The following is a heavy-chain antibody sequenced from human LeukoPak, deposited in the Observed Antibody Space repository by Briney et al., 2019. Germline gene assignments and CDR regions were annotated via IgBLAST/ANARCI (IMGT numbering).Heavy chain of an antibody. D-gene: IGHD6-19*01. Sequence: GGSLLLSCAASGFSISSNYMSWGLREPGRRLVEVSLIYSDGSTYYVDSVKGRFTISSDNSKNTLYLQMNSLRAEDTAVYYCARDSCGWYYFDYWGQGTLVTVSS. CDR3: ARDSCGWYYFDY. J-gene: IGHJ4*02. V-gene: IGHV3-53*01. CDR2: IYSDGST. CDR1: GFSISSNY.